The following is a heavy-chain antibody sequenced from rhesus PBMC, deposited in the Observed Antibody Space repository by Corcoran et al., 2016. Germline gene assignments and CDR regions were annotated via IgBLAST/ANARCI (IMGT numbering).Heavy chain of an antibody. Sequence: EVQLVESGGGLAKPGGSLRLSCAASGFTFSDYYMDWVRQAPGKGLEGVSRISNGGGSTWYADSVKGRFTISRENAKNTLYLQMDGLRAEDTAVYYCARGARSPIYFDYWGQGVLVTVSS. CDR1: GFTFSDYY. CDR3: ARGARSPIYFDY. V-gene: IGHV3-178*01. CDR2: ISNGGGST. J-gene: IGHJ4*01. D-gene: IGHD2-15*01.